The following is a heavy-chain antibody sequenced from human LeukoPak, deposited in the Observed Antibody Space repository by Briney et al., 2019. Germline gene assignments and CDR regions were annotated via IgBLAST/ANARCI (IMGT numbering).Heavy chain of an antibody. D-gene: IGHD6-19*01. V-gene: IGHV3-11*05. CDR1: GFTFSDYY. Sequence: GGSLRLSCAASGFTFSDYYMSWFRQAPGKGLEWVGYISRTSDDTRYADSVRGRFTISRDNARNSLYLEMNSLRAEDTAVYYCARDEGEQWQPLDYWGQGTLVTVSS. CDR3: ARDEGEQWQPLDY. J-gene: IGHJ4*02. CDR2: ISRTSDDT.